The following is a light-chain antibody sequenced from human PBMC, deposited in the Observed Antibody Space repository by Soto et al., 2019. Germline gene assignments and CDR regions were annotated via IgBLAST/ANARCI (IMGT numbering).Light chain of an antibody. V-gene: IGKV3-11*01. CDR3: QQRSNWPIT. CDR2: DAS. J-gene: IGKJ5*01. Sequence: EIVLTQSPGTLSLSPGERATLSCRASQSVSSYLAWYQQKPGQAPRLLINDASNRATGIPARFSGSGSGTDFTLTISSLEPEDFAVYYCQQRSNWPITFGQGTRLEIK. CDR1: QSVSSY.